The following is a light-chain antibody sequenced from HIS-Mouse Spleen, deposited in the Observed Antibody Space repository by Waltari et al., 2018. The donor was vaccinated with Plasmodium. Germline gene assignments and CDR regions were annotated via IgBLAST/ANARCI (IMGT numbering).Light chain of an antibody. Sequence: DLVMTQSPDSLAVSLGERATINRKSSQSVLYSPNNKNYLAWYQQKPGQPPKLLIYWASTRESGVPDRFSGSGSGTDFTLTISSLQAEDVAVYYCQQYYSTPYTFGQGTKLEIK. J-gene: IGKJ2*01. CDR2: WAS. V-gene: IGKV4-1*01. CDR3: QQYYSTPYT. CDR1: QSVLYSPNNKNY.